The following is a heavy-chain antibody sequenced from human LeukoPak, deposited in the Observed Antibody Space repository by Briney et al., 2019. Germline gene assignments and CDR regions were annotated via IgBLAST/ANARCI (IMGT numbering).Heavy chain of an antibody. V-gene: IGHV3-64*02. CDR3: ARWSGSYFFDY. CDR1: GFSFSTYA. D-gene: IGHD1-26*01. Sequence: GGSLRLSCAAYGFSFSTYAMHWVRQAPGKGLEYVSATSSNGGNKYYADSVKGRFTISRDNSKNTLYLQMDSLRAEDMAVYYCARWSGSYFFDYWGQGTLVTVSS. CDR2: TSSNGGNK. J-gene: IGHJ4*02.